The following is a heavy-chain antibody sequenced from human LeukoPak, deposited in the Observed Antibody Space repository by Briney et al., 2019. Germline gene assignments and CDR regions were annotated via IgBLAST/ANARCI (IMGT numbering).Heavy chain of an antibody. CDR2: INWNGDTP. V-gene: IGHV3-20*04. D-gene: IGHD1-26*01. CDR3: ARVGNSGSFYYFDC. J-gene: IGHJ4*02. Sequence: GRSLRLSCAAAGFTFDEYAVTWVRQAPGKGLEWVSGINWNGDTPSYADSVKGRLPISRDNAQTSLSLQMNSLRAEDTAFYYCARVGNSGSFYYFDCWGQGTLVTVSS. CDR1: GFTFDEYA.